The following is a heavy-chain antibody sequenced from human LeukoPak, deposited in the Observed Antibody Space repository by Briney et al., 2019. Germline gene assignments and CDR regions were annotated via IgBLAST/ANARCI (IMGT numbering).Heavy chain of an antibody. CDR2: ISYDGSNK. J-gene: IGHJ4*02. V-gene: IGHV3-30*04. CDR3: ARDTRIDYGDYGFLVDY. CDR1: GFTFSSYA. D-gene: IGHD4-17*01. Sequence: GGSLRLSCAASGFTFSSYAMHWVRQAPGKGLEGVAVISYDGSNKYYADSVKGRFTISRDNSKNTLYLQMNSLRAEDTAVYYCARDTRIDYGDYGFLVDYWGQGTLVTVSS.